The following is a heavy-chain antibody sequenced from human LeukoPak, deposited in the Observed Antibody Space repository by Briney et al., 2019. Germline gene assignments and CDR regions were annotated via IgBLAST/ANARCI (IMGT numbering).Heavy chain of an antibody. CDR2: IRYDGSNK. CDR1: GFTFSSYA. V-gene: IGHV3-30*02. J-gene: IGHJ4*02. CDR3: ASAVGAKDFCDY. D-gene: IGHD1-26*01. Sequence: PGGSLRLSCAASGFTFSSYAMHWVRQAPGKGLEWVAFIRYDGSNKYYADSVKGRFTISRDNSKNTLYLQMNSLRAEDTAVYYCASAVGAKDFCDYWGQGTLVTVSS.